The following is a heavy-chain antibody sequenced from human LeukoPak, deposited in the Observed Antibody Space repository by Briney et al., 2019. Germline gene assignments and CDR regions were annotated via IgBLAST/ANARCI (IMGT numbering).Heavy chain of an antibody. CDR1: GFTFSSYA. V-gene: IGHV3-30-3*01. J-gene: IGHJ4*02. CDR2: ISYDGSNK. Sequence: SGGSLRLSCAASGFTFSSYAMHWVRQAPGKGLEWVAVISYDGSNKYYADSVKGRFTISRDNSKNTLYLQMNSLRAEDTAVYYCASQMATIQTGDYWGQGTLVTVSS. CDR3: ASQMATIQTGDY. D-gene: IGHD5-24*01.